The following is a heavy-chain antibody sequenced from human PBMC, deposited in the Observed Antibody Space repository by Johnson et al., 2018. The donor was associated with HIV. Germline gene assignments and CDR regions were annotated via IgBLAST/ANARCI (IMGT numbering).Heavy chain of an antibody. J-gene: IGHJ3*02. Sequence: QLVESGGGLVQPGRSLRLSCAASGFTFDDYAMHWVRQAPGKGLAWVSGISWNSGSIGYADSVKGRFTISRDNAKNSLYLQMNSLRAEDTALYYCARDIEGGLLPDAFDMWGQGTMVTVSS. CDR2: ISWNSGSI. CDR1: GFTFDDYA. V-gene: IGHV3-9*01. D-gene: IGHD2-15*01. CDR3: ARDIEGGLLPDAFDM.